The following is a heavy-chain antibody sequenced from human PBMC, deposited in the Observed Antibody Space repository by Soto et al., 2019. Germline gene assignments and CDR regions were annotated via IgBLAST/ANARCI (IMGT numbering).Heavy chain of an antibody. V-gene: IGHV3-11*06. D-gene: IGHD2-21*01. CDR2: IVSGSTYT. J-gene: IGHJ6*02. CDR1: GFTFSDYY. Sequence: QVQLVESGGGLVKPGESLRLSCAASGFTFSDYYMSWIRQAPGKGLEWISYIVSGSTYTNYADSVKGRFTISRDNAKESLYLEMNSLRAEDTAVYYCARVDGESRMDVWGQGTTVSVSS. CDR3: ARVDGESRMDV.